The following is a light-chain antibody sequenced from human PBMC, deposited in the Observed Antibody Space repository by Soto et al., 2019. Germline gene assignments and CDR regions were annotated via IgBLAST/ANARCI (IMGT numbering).Light chain of an antibody. CDR1: SSDVGGYNY. J-gene: IGLJ2*01. CDR2: EVS. V-gene: IGLV2-14*01. CDR3: SSYISSSTLV. Sequence: QSVLTQPASVSGSPGQSITISCTGTSSDVGGYNYVSWYQHHPGKAPKLVIYEVSNRPSGVSNRFSGSKSGNTASLTISGLQAEDEADYYCSSYISSSTLVFGGGTKLTVL.